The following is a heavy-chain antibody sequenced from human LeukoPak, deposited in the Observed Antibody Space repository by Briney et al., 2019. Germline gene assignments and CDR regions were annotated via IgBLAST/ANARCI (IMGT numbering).Heavy chain of an antibody. CDR3: AKDLPDYGDYIEGY. CDR2: ISGGGGST. V-gene: IGHV3-23*01. J-gene: IGHJ4*02. D-gene: IGHD4-17*01. Sequence: GGSLRLSCAASGFTFSSYAMSWVRQAPGKGLEWVSAISGGGGSTYYADSVKGRFTFSRDNSRNMVYLQMNSLRAEDTAVYYCAKDLPDYGDYIEGYWGQGTLVTVSS. CDR1: GFTFSSYA.